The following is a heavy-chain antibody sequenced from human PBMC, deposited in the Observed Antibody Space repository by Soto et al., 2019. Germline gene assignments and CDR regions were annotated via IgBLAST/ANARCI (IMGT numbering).Heavy chain of an antibody. V-gene: IGHV3-15*07. CDR2: IKSKTDGGTP. J-gene: IGHJ4*02. Sequence: EVQLVESGGGLVKPGGSLRLSCAASGFTFSNVWLNWVRQAPGKGLEWVGRIKSKTDGGTPDYAAPVKGRFTISREDSKNTLYLQMNSLKTEDTAVYYCTPLALKYSSGWYEFSDWGQGTLVTVSS. CDR3: TPLALKYSSGWYEFSD. CDR1: GFTFSNVW. D-gene: IGHD6-19*01.